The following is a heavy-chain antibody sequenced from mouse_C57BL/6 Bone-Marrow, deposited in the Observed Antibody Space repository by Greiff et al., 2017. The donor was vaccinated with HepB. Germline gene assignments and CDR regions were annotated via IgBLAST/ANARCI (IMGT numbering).Heavy chain of an antibody. D-gene: IGHD1-1*01. CDR2: IYPRSGNT. V-gene: IGHV1-81*01. CDR3: AREGTVVAPYWYFDV. J-gene: IGHJ1*03. Sequence: VKLQESGAELARPGASVKLSCKASGYTFTSYGISWVKQRTGQGLEWIGEIYPRSGNTYYNEKFKGKATLTADKSSSTAYMELRSLTSEDSAVYFCAREGTVVAPYWYFDVWGTGTTVTVSS. CDR1: GYTFTSYG.